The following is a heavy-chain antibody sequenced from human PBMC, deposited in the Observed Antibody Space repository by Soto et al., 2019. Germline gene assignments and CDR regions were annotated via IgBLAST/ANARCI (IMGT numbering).Heavy chain of an antibody. J-gene: IGHJ4*02. D-gene: IGHD3-10*01. Sequence: LRLSCAAAGFTFSSYAMSWVRQAPGKGLEWVSGISESGGSTYYADSVKGRFTISRDNSKNTAHLQMNNLRAEDTALYYCAKDLYYYGSGSPGTFDSWGQGTLVTVSS. CDR1: GFTFSSYA. CDR2: ISESGGST. V-gene: IGHV3-23*01. CDR3: AKDLYYYGSGSPGTFDS.